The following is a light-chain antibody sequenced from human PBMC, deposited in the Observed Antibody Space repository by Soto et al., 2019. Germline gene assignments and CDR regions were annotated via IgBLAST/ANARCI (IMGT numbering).Light chain of an antibody. J-gene: IGLJ2*01. CDR1: SSNIGNNY. CDR2: DNN. V-gene: IGLV1-51*01. Sequence: QSVLTQPPSVSAAPGQKVTISCSGSSSNIGNNYVSWYQQLPGTAPKLLIYDNNKRRSGIPDRFSGSKSGTSATLGITGLQTGDEADYYCGTWDSSLSAGGVFGGGTKVTVL. CDR3: GTWDSSLSAGGV.